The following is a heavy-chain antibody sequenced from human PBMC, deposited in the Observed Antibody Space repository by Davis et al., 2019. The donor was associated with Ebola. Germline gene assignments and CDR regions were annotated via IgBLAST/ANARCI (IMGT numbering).Heavy chain of an antibody. CDR2: IYCSGST. J-gene: IGHJ5*02. CDR1: GGSFSSYY. D-gene: IGHD6-19*01. CDR3: VRDSSSSGGNWFDP. V-gene: IGHV4-59*12. Sequence: SETLSLTCAVYGGSFSSYYWSWIRQPPGKGLEWIGYIYCSGSTNYNPSLKSRVTISVDTSKNQFSLKLSSVTAADTAVYYCVRDSSSSGGNWFDPWGQGTLVTVSS.